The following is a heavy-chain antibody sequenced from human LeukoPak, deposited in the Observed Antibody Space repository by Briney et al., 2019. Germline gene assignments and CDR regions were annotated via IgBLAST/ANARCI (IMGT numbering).Heavy chain of an antibody. CDR3: ARGAADRRNYYYYIDV. CDR2: INHSGST. V-gene: IGHV4-34*01. J-gene: IGHJ6*03. CDR1: GGSISSYY. Sequence: SETLSLTCTVSGGSISSYYWSWIRQPPGKGLEWIGEINHSGSTNYNPSLKSRVTISVDTSKNQFSLKLSSVTAADTATYYCARGAADRRNYYYYIDVWEKGTTVTVSS. D-gene: IGHD2-15*01.